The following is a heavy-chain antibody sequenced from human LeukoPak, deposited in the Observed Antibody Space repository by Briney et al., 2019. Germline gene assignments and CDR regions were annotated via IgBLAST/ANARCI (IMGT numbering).Heavy chain of an antibody. CDR3: ARDRNYDILTGYYRYNWFDP. Sequence: ASVKVSCTASGYTFTSYDINWVRQATGQGLEWMGWMNPNSGNTGYAQKFQGRVTMTRNTSISTAYMELSSLRSEDTAVYYCARDRNYDILTGYYRYNWFDPWGQGTLVIVSS. CDR1: GYTFTSYD. CDR2: MNPNSGNT. J-gene: IGHJ5*02. D-gene: IGHD3-9*01. V-gene: IGHV1-8*01.